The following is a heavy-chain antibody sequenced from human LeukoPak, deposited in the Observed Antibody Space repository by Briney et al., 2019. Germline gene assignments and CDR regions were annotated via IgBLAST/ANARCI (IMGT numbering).Heavy chain of an antibody. CDR3: ARDLGKGITMVRGVIIPTVDWYFDL. V-gene: IGHV1-2*02. D-gene: IGHD3-10*01. Sequence: ASVKVSCKASGYAFTGYYMHWVRQPPGQGLEWMGWINPNSSGTNYAQKFQGRVTMTRDTSISTAYMELSRLRSDDTAVYYCARDLGKGITMVRGVIIPTVDWYFDLWGRGTLVTVSS. J-gene: IGHJ2*01. CDR1: GYAFTGYY. CDR2: INPNSSGT.